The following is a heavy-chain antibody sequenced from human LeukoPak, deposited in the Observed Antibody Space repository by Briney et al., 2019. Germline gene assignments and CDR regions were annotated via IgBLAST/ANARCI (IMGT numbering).Heavy chain of an antibody. D-gene: IGHD3-3*01. CDR2: IKSKTDGGTA. J-gene: IGHJ4*02. V-gene: IGHV3-15*01. CDR3: TTAPDSMDC. CDR1: GFTFSSAW. Sequence: EGSLRLSCAASGFTFSSAWMTWVRQAPGKGLEWVGRIKSKTDGGTAEHAAPVKGRFTISRDDSQNTLYMQMNSLRPEDTAVYYCTTAPDSMDCWGQGTLVTVSS.